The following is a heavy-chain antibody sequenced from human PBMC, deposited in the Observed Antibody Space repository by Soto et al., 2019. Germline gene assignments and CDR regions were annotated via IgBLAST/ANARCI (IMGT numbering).Heavy chain of an antibody. CDR2: ISGSGGST. V-gene: IGHV3-23*01. CDR1: GFTFSSYA. D-gene: IGHD4-17*01. Sequence: PGGSLRLSCAASGFTFSSYAMSWVRQAPGKGLEWVSAISGSGGSTYYADSVKGRFTISRDNSKNTLYLQMNSLRAEDTAVYYCAKGHGDYVLGLLSFDYRGQGTLVTVSS. J-gene: IGHJ4*02. CDR3: AKGHGDYVLGLLSFDY.